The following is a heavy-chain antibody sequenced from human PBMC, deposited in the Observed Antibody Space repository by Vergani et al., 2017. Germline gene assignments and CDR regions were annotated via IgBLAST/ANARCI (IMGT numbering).Heavy chain of an antibody. Sequence: QVQLVESGGGVVQPGRSLRLSCAASGFTFSSYAMHWVRQAPGKGLEWVAVISYDGSNKYYADSVKGRITISRDNSKNTLHLQMNSLRAEDTAVYYCARAASSLVYRARYFQHWGQGTLVTVSS. CDR2: ISYDGSNK. CDR3: ARAASSLVYRARYFQH. D-gene: IGHD2-2*02. CDR1: GFTFSSYA. V-gene: IGHV3-30-3*01. J-gene: IGHJ1*01.